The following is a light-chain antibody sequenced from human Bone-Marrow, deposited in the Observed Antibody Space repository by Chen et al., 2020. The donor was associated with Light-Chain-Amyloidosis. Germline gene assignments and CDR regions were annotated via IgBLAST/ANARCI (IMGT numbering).Light chain of an antibody. Sequence: QSALTQPASVSGSPGQSITISCTGTSSDVGGDNHVSWYQQHPDKAPKLMIYEVTNRPSWVPDRFSGSKSDNTASRTISGLQTEAEADYFCSSYTITNTRVFGSGTRVTVL. CDR2: EVT. J-gene: IGLJ1*01. CDR3: SSYTITNTRV. CDR1: SSDVGGDNH. V-gene: IGLV2-14*01.